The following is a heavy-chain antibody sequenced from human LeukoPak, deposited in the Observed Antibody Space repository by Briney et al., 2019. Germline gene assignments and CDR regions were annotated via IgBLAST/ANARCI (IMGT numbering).Heavy chain of an antibody. V-gene: IGHV4-59*01. Sequence: TSETLSLTCAVSGGSISSYYWSWIRQPPGKGLEWIGYIYYSGSTNYNPSLKSRVTISVDTSKNQFSLKLSSVTAADTAVYYCAREVGVRYFDLADAFDIWGQGTMVTVSS. J-gene: IGHJ3*02. CDR1: GGSISSYY. D-gene: IGHD3-9*01. CDR2: IYYSGST. CDR3: AREVGVRYFDLADAFDI.